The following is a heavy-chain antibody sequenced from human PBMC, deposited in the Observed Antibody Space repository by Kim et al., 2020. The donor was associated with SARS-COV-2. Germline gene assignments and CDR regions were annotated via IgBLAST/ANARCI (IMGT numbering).Heavy chain of an antibody. CDR1: GFTFSDYY. Sequence: GGSIRLSCAASGFTFSDYYMSWIRQAPGKGLEWVSYISSSSSYTNYADSVKGRFTISRDNAKNSLYLQMNSLRAEDTAVYYCARVGYDYVWGSYRDYYYYYGMDVWGQGNTVTVSS. CDR3: ARVGYDYVWGSYRDYYYYYGMDV. CDR2: ISSSSSYT. V-gene: IGHV3-11*05. D-gene: IGHD3-16*02. J-gene: IGHJ6*02.